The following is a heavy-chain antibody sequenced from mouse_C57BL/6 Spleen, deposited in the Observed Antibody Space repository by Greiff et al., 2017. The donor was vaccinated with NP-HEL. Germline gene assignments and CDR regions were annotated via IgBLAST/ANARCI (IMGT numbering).Heavy chain of an antibody. D-gene: IGHD1-1*01. CDR3: VRQSSYAMDY. Sequence: VQLVESGGGLVQPKGSLKLSCAASGFSFNTYAMNWVRQAPGKGLEWVARIRSKSNNYATYYADSVKDRFTISRDDSESMLYLQMNNLKTEDTAMYYCVRQSSYAMDYWGQGTSVTVSS. J-gene: IGHJ4*01. CDR2: IRSKSNNYAT. V-gene: IGHV10-1*01. CDR1: GFSFNTYA.